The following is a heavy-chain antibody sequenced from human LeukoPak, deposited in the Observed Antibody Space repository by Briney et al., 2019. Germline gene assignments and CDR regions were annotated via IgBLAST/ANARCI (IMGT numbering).Heavy chain of an antibody. CDR1: GFTLTHYG. V-gene: IGHV3-30*02. Sequence: GGSLRLSCTASGFTLTHYGMHWVRQAPGKGLEWVAFIQYDESNKYYADSVKGRFTFSRDNSKNTMYLQMISLRAEDTAVYFCAKSPIAAPRYNFMDVWGKGTMVIVSS. D-gene: IGHD6-13*01. CDR2: IQYDESNK. J-gene: IGHJ6*03. CDR3: AKSPIAAPRYNFMDV.